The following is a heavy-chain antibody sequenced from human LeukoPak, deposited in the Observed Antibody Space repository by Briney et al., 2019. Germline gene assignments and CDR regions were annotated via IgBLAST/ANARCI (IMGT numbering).Heavy chain of an antibody. D-gene: IGHD2-2*01. V-gene: IGHV4-59*01. CDR1: GGSISSYY. Sequence: SETLSLTCTVSGGSISSYYWSWIRQPPGKGLEWIGYIYYSGSTNYNPSLKSRVTISVDTSKNQFSLKLSSVTAADTAVYYCARVGSSTNGEIDYWGQRTLVTVSS. CDR2: IYYSGST. J-gene: IGHJ4*02. CDR3: ARVGSSTNGEIDY.